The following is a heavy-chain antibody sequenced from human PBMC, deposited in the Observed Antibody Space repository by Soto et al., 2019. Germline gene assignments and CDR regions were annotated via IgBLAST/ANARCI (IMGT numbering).Heavy chain of an antibody. CDR1: GGTFSSYT. Sequence: QVQLVQSGAEVKKPGSSVKVSCKASGGTFSSYTISWVRQAPGQGLEWMGRIIPILGIANYAQKFQGRVTITADQSTRTADVEVSCLRSEDTAAYYCATMPDCSSTCCYGGGYWGQGTLVTVSS. CDR2: IIPILGIA. J-gene: IGHJ4*02. D-gene: IGHD2-2*01. V-gene: IGHV1-69*02. CDR3: ATMPDCSSTCCYGGGY.